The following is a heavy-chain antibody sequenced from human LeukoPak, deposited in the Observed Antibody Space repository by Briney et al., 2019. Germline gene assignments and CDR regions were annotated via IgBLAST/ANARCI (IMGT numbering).Heavy chain of an antibody. CDR2: TYYRSKWYN. J-gene: IGHJ3*02. CDR1: SGSISSYY. Sequence: SETLSLTCTVSSGSISSYYWSWIRQSPSRGLEWLGRTYYRSKWYNDYAVSVKSRITINPDTSKNQFSLQLNSVTPEDTAVYYCARGAWSSSWSGDDAFDIWGQGTMVTVSS. CDR3: ARGAWSSSWSGDDAFDI. D-gene: IGHD6-13*01. V-gene: IGHV6-1*01.